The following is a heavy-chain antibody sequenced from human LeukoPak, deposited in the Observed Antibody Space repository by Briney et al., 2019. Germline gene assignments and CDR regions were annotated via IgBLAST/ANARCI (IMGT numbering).Heavy chain of an antibody. CDR1: GFTFSSYE. J-gene: IGHJ4*02. V-gene: IGHV3-23*01. CDR2: ISGSGDST. CDR3: AKDGGQGVDY. Sequence: PGGSLILSCAASGFTFSSYEMNWVRQAPGKGLEWVSSISGSGDSTYNADSVKGRFTISRDKSKNTLYLQMNSLRAEDTAVYYCAKDGGQGVDYWGQGTLVTVSS. D-gene: IGHD3-16*01.